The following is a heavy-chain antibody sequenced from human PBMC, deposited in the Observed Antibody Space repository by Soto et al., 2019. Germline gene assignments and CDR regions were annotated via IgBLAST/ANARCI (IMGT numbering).Heavy chain of an antibody. D-gene: IGHD1-26*01. CDR3: ATDGFEWELSEFDY. Sequence: QVQLVESGGGVVQPGRSLRLSCAASGFTFSSYAMHWVRQAPGKGLEWVAVISYDGSNKYYADSVKGRFTISRDNSKNTLYLQMNCLRADVTAVYYCATDGFEWELSEFDYWGQGTLVTLSS. CDR2: ISYDGSNK. J-gene: IGHJ4*02. CDR1: GFTFSSYA. V-gene: IGHV3-30-3*01.